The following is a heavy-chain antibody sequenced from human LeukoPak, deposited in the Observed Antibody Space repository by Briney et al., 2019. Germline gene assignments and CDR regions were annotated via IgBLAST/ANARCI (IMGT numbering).Heavy chain of an antibody. V-gene: IGHV1-46*01. CDR3: ARDPTPIWFGELYWFDP. J-gene: IGHJ5*02. D-gene: IGHD3-10*01. CDR1: VYTFTIYY. Sequence: GASVTVSFTSSVYTFTIYYMHWVRQAPGQGLEGKGIINTSGGSTSYAHKFQGRVTMTRDTSTSTVYMELSSLRSEDTAVYYCARDPTPIWFGELYWFDPWGQGTLVTVSS. CDR2: INTSGGST.